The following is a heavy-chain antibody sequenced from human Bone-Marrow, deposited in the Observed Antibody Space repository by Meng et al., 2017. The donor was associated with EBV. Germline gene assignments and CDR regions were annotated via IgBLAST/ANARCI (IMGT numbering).Heavy chain of an antibody. CDR1: GYTHPTHG. V-gene: IGHV1-69*06. J-gene: IGHJ4*02. CDR2: INPVSGTT. CDR3: AAPKYCSRTSCYEVCDF. D-gene: IGHD2-2*01. Sequence: QVARVQSWSGLKKTGAAVRGSCRASGYTHPTHGLSGVRRAPEQWLVWMGGINPVSGTTNYAQKYQHRLTITADKSTNTAYMDLSSRGLGDTAMYDCAAPKYCSRTSCYEVCDFCGQGSLVTVSS.